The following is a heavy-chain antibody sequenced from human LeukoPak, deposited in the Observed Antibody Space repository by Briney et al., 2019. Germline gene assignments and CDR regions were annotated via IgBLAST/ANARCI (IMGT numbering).Heavy chain of an antibody. D-gene: IGHD6-13*01. CDR1: GFTFSSYS. CDR3: AREGAAARVRERAFDI. Sequence: GSLRLSCAASGFTFSSYSMNWVRQAPGKGLEWVSSISSSSSYIYYADSVKGRFTISRDNAKNSLYLQMNSLRAEDTAVYYCAREGAAARVRERAFDIWGQGTMVTVSS. CDR2: ISSSSSYI. J-gene: IGHJ3*02. V-gene: IGHV3-21*01.